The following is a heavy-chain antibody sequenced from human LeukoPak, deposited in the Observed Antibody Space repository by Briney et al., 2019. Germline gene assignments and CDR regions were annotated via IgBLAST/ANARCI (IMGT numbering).Heavy chain of an antibody. Sequence: GGSLRLSCAASGFTFSSYAMHWVRQPPGKGLKWVAVTSYDGSTKYYADSVKGRFTISRDNSKNTPYLQMNSLRAEDTAVYYCARDSPAVYGSGFRGHFDYWGQGTLVTVSS. CDR3: ARDSPAVYGSGFRGHFDY. CDR2: TSYDGSTK. J-gene: IGHJ4*02. CDR1: GFTFSSYA. V-gene: IGHV3-30-3*01. D-gene: IGHD6-19*01.